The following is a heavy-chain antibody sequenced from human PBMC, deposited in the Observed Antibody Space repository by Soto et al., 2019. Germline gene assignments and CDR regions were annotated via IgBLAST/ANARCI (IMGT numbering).Heavy chain of an antibody. CDR1: GGTFSSYA. V-gene: IGHV1-69*13. CDR2: IIPIFGTA. CDR3: ARDAVPHYNKGYCSGGSCYENWFDP. Sequence: ASVKVSCKASGGTFSSYAISWVRQAPGQGLEWMGGIIPIFGTANYAQKFQGRVTITADESTSTAYMELSSLRSEDTAVYYCARDAVPHYNKGYCSGGSCYENWFDPWGQGTLVTVSS. J-gene: IGHJ5*02. D-gene: IGHD2-15*01.